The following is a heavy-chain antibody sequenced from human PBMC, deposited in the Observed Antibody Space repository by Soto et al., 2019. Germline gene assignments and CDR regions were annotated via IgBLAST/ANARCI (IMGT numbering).Heavy chain of an antibody. CDR3: AKENGYSSSWFEFDY. V-gene: IGHV3-23*01. CDR2: ISGSGGST. CDR1: GFTFSSYA. J-gene: IGHJ4*02. Sequence: EVQLLESGGGLVQPGGSLRLSCAASGFTFSSYAMSWVRQAPGKGLEWVSAISGSGGSTYYADSVKGRFTISRDNTKNTLYMQMNSLRAEATAVYYCAKENGYSSSWFEFDYWGQGPLVTVSS. D-gene: IGHD6-13*01.